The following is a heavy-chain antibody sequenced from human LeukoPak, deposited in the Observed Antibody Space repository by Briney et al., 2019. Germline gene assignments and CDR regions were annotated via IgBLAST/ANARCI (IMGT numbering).Heavy chain of an antibody. CDR2: IYWDDDK. D-gene: IGHD3-22*01. J-gene: IGHJ4*02. V-gene: IGHV2-5*02. CDR1: GFSLSTSGVG. CDR3: AHSGAYYYDSSGFDY. Sequence: ETGPTLVKPTLTLTLTCTFSGFSLSTSGVGVGWIRQPPGKALEWLALIYWDDDKRYSPSLKSRLTITKDTSKNQVVLTMTNMDPVDTATYFCAHSGAYYYDSSGFDYWGQGTLVTVSS.